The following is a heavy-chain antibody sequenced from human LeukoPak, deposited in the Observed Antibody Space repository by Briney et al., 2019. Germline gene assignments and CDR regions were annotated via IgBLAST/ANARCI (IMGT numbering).Heavy chain of an antibody. CDR2: IYYSGST. J-gene: IGHJ5*02. CDR1: GGSISSYY. Sequence: SETLSLTCTVSGGSISSYYWSWIRQHPGKGLEWIGYIYYSGSTNYNPSLKSRVTISVDTSKNQFSLKLSSVTAADTAVYYCARSVVPAAIWFDPWGQGTLVTVSS. V-gene: IGHV4-59*01. D-gene: IGHD2-2*01. CDR3: ARSVVPAAIWFDP.